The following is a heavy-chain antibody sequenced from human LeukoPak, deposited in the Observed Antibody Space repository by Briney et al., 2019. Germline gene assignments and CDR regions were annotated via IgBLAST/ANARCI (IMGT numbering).Heavy chain of an antibody. CDR2: IHPGDSDT. CDR3: ARNKYFGSGTLTYIGH. Sequence: GESLRISCKTSGFHFPNYWIGWVRQTPGKGLEWMMIIHPGDSDTRYNPSFEGQVSISVDKSISTVYLQWRSLKASDSALYYCARNKYFGSGTLTYIGHWGQGTLVTVSS. CDR1: GFHFPNYW. J-gene: IGHJ4*02. V-gene: IGHV5-51*01. D-gene: IGHD3-10*01.